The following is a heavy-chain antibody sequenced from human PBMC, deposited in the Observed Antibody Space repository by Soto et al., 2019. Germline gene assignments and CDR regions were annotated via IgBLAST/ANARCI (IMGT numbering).Heavy chain of an antibody. CDR2: IDYSRST. D-gene: IGHD3-10*01. Sequence: QVQLQESGPGLVKPSQTLSLTCTVSGGSISSGGYYWSWIRQHPGKGLEWIGYIDYSRSTYYNPSLKSRVTISVDTSKNQFSLELSSVTAADTAVYYCASGSGSYYSWFDPWGQGTLVTVSS. CDR3: ASGSGSYYSWFDP. CDR1: GGSISSGGYY. V-gene: IGHV4-31*03. J-gene: IGHJ5*02.